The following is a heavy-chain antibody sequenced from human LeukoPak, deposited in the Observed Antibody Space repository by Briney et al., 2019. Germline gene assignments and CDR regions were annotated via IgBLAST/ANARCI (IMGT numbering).Heavy chain of an antibody. Sequence: PSETLSLTCAVSGYSISSGYYWGWIRQPPGKGLEWIGSIYHSGSTHYNPSLKSRITISVDTSKNQFSLKLSSVTAADTAVYYCARRHIVANAFDIWGQGTMVTVSS. CDR1: GYSISSGYY. V-gene: IGHV4-38-2*01. CDR3: ARRHIVANAFDI. J-gene: IGHJ3*02. CDR2: IYHSGST. D-gene: IGHD2-21*01.